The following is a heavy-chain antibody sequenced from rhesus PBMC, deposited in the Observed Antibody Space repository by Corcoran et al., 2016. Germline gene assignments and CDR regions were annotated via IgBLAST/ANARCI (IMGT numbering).Heavy chain of an antibody. J-gene: IGHJ5-1*01. CDR1: GYSISSGYY. CDR2: IYGSGGIN. CDR3: ARDPDNRFDV. Sequence: QVQLQESGPGLVKPSETLSLTCAVSGYSISSGYYWNWIRQPPGKGLEWIGGIYGSGGINYLNPSPKSLVTLSVDTAKNQFSLKLSSVTAADTAVDYCARDPDNRFDVWGPGVLVTVSS. V-gene: IGHV4S14*01.